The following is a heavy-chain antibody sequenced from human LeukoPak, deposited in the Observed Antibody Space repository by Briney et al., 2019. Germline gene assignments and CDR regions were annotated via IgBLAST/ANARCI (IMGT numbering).Heavy chain of an antibody. Sequence: SETLSLTCAVYGGSFSGYYCSWIRQPPGKGLEWIGYIYYSGSTNYNPSLKSRVTISLDTSKNQFSLKLSSVTAADTAVYYCARFFDSSGYLPNWGQGTLVTVSS. D-gene: IGHD3-22*01. J-gene: IGHJ4*02. CDR1: GGSFSGYY. CDR2: IYYSGST. V-gene: IGHV4-59*01. CDR3: ARFFDSSGYLPN.